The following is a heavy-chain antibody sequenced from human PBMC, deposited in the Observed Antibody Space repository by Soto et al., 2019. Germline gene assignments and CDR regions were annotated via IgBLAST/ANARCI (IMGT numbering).Heavy chain of an antibody. D-gene: IGHD4-17*01. CDR1: GFTFNIYA. V-gene: IGHV3-30-3*01. CDR2: ISFDGTKK. Sequence: QPGGSLRLSCAASGFTFNIYALHWVRQAPGKGLEWVAVISFDGTKKYYSDSVKGRFTISRDDLKNTLYLQMNNLRVEDAALYFCARADDYGYRYINYGLDVWGQGTTVTVSS. CDR3: ARADDYGYRYINYGLDV. J-gene: IGHJ6*02.